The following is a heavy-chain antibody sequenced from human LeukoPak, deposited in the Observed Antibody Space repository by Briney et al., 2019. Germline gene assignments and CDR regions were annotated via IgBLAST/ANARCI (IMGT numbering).Heavy chain of an antibody. CDR1: GFTFSSYW. J-gene: IGHJ6*03. V-gene: IGHV3-7*01. CDR3: ARAGRKSRGVDIVRKKETGYYYYMDV. CDR2: IKQDVTEK. Sequence: GSLRLSCAASGFTFSSYWMSWVRQAPGKGLEWVAYIKQDVTEKYYVDSVKGRFSISRDNTKNSLYLQMNSLRAEDTAVYYCARAGRKSRGVDIVRKKETGYYYYMDVWGKGTTVTVSS. D-gene: IGHD2-15*01.